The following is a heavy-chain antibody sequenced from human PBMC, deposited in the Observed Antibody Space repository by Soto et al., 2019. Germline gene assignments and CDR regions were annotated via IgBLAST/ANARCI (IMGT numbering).Heavy chain of an antibody. Sequence: QKQLQESGPGLVKPSETLSLTCTVSGGSISSSSYYWGWIRQSPGKGLEWIGNIYYSGSTYYNPSLKNRVTISVDTSENQFSLKLSSVTAADTAVYYCARRGGSSPFDYWGQGTLVTVSS. D-gene: IGHD1-26*01. J-gene: IGHJ4*02. CDR1: GGSISSSSYY. CDR2: IYYSGST. CDR3: ARRGGSSPFDY. V-gene: IGHV4-39*01.